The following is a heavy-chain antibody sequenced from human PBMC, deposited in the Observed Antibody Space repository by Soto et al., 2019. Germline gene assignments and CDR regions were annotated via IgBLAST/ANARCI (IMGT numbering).Heavy chain of an antibody. CDR2: IIPILGIA. CDR3: ARQPLEDNYFDY. V-gene: IGHV1-69*02. J-gene: IGHJ4*02. CDR1: GGTFSSYT. D-gene: IGHD1-1*01. Sequence: SVKVSCKASGGTFSSYTISWVRQAPGQGLEWMGRIIPILGIANYAQKFQGRVTITADKSTSTAYMELSSLRSEDTAVYYCARQPLEDNYFDYWGQGTLVTVSS.